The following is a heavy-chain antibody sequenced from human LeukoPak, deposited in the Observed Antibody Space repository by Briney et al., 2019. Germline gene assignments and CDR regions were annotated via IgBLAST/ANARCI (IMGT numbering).Heavy chain of an antibody. CDR2: INHSGST. Sequence: SETLSLTCAVYGGSFSGYYWSWIRQPPGKGLEWIGEINHSGSTNHNPSLKSRVTISVDTSKNQFSLKLSSVTAADTAVYYCARGPRRSSWFWVPYHMDVWGKGTTVTVSS. CDR3: ARGPRRSSWFWVPYHMDV. D-gene: IGHD6-13*01. J-gene: IGHJ6*03. CDR1: GGSFSGYY. V-gene: IGHV4-34*01.